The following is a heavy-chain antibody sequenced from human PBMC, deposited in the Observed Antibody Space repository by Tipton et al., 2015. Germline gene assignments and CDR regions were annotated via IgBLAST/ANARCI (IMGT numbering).Heavy chain of an antibody. J-gene: IGHJ2*01. CDR1: GGSISNSIYY. CDR3: ARGSYQVVITSVWYFDL. CDR2: IYYGGST. V-gene: IGHV4-39*01. Sequence: TLSLTCTVSGGSISNSIYYWSWIRQPPGKGLEWIGSIYYGGSTYYTPSLTSRVTISLDTSKNQFSLELSSVTAADTAVYYCARGSYQVVITSVWYFDLWGRGTLVTVSS. D-gene: IGHD3-22*01.